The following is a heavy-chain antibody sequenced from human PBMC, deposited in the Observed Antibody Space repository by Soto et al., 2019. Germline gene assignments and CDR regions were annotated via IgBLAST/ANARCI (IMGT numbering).Heavy chain of an antibody. CDR3: AKHSSGWIYYYYGMDV. J-gene: IGHJ6*02. D-gene: IGHD6-19*01. V-gene: IGHV3-23*01. CDR2: ISGSGGST. CDR1: GFTFSSYA. Sequence: GGSLRLSCAASGFTFSSYAMSWVRQAPGKGLEWVSAISGSGGSTYYADSVKGRFTISRDNSKNTLYLQMNSLRAEDTAVYYCAKHSSGWIYYYYGMDVWGQGTTVTVSS.